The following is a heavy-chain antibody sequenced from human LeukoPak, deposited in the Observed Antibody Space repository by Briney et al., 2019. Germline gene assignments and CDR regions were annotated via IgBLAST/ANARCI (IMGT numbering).Heavy chain of an antibody. CDR3: ARLSRPIFGVVNNLRSWFDP. CDR2: MNPNSGNT. J-gene: IGHJ5*02. Sequence: ASVKVSCKASGYTFTSYDINWVRQATGQGLEWMGWMNPNSGNTGYAQKFQGRVTLTRNTSISTAYMELSRLRSEDTAVYYCARLSRPIFGVVNNLRSWFDPWGQGTLVTVSS. CDR1: GYTFTSYD. D-gene: IGHD3-3*01. V-gene: IGHV1-8*03.